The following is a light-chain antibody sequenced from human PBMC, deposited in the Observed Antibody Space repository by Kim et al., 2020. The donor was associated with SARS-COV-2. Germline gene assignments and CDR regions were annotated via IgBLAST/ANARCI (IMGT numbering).Light chain of an antibody. J-gene: IGLJ2*01. Sequence: SYELTQPPSVSVAPGKTARITCGGNNIGSKSVHWYQQKPGQAPVLVIYYDSDRPSGIPERFSGSNSGNTATLTSSRVEAGDEADYYCQVWDSRSAQVVFG. V-gene: IGLV3-21*04. CDR2: YDS. CDR3: QVWDSRSAQVV. CDR1: NIGSKS.